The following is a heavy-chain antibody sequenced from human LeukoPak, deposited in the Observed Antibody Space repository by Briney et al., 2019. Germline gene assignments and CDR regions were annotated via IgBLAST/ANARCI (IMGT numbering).Heavy chain of an antibody. D-gene: IGHD3-16*01. CDR3: ARFTPQGYGWGGYNRFDP. Sequence: SETLSLTCTVSGGSISSYYWSWIRQPAGKGLEWIGRIYTSGTTRYNPSLKSRVTISLDTSKNQFSLNLTSVTAADTAVYYCARFTPQGYGWGGYNRFDPWGQGTLVTVSS. CDR2: IYTSGTT. CDR1: GGSISSYY. J-gene: IGHJ5*02. V-gene: IGHV4-4*07.